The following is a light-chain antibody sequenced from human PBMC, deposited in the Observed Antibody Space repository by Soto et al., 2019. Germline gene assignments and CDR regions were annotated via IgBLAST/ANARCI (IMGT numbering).Light chain of an antibody. CDR2: AAS. Sequence: DIQMTQSPSSLSASVGDRISITCRASQGVGAYLHWYQQRPGKAPQLLIDAASDLQPGVPSRFSGTGFRTDVTLTISSLDPEDFATYYCQQPYGSQYTFGQGTKLAIK. V-gene: IGKV1-39*01. J-gene: IGKJ2*01. CDR3: QQPYGSQYT. CDR1: QGVGAY.